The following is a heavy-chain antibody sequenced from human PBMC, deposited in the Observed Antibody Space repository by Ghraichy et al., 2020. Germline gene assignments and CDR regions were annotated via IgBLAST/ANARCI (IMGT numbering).Heavy chain of an antibody. Sequence: SETLSLTCAVYGGSFSGYYWSWIRQPPGKGLEWIGEINHSGSTNYNPSLKSRVTISVDTSKNQFSLKLSSVTAADTAVYYCARIPPQSSSGIFDYWGQGTLVTVSS. CDR3: ARIPPQSSSGIFDY. CDR2: INHSGST. V-gene: IGHV4-34*01. D-gene: IGHD3-10*01. J-gene: IGHJ4*02. CDR1: GGSFSGYY.